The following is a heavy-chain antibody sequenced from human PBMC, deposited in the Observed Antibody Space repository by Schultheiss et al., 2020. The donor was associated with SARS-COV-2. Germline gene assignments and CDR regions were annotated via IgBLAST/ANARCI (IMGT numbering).Heavy chain of an antibody. Sequence: SETLSFTCTVSGGSISSYYWSWIRQPPGKGLEWIGYIYYSGSTNYNPSLKSRVTISVDTSKNQFSLKLSSVTAADTAVYYCARTGGVPAAMGWFDPWGQGTLVTVSS. J-gene: IGHJ5*02. D-gene: IGHD2-2*01. CDR1: GGSISSYY. V-gene: IGHV4-59*08. CDR3: ARTGGVPAAMGWFDP. CDR2: IYYSGST.